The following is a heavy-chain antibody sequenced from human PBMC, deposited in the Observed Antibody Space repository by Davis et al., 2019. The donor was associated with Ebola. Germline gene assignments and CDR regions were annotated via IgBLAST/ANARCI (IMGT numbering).Heavy chain of an antibody. J-gene: IGHJ4*02. D-gene: IGHD6-19*01. V-gene: IGHV3-23*01. Sequence: GESLKISCAASGFTFSTYAMSWVRQAPGKGLEWVSAISGSGTSTYYADSVKGRFTISRDNSKNTLYLQMNSLRAEDTAVYYCARDAGIEVLWNYFDYWGQGALVTVSS. CDR1: GFTFSTYA. CDR2: ISGSGTST. CDR3: ARDAGIEVLWNYFDY.